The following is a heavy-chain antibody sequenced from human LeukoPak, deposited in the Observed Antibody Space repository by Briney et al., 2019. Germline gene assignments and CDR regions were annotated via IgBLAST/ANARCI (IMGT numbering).Heavy chain of an antibody. CDR1: GASISSGGYY. Sequence: SETLSLTCTVSGASISSGGYYWGWIRQHPGKGLEWIGHIYYDGTAFYNPSLKSRVIISVDTSKNQFSLTLISLTAADTALYYCARRRDDDSSGYYNWFDPWGQGALVTVSS. CDR3: ARRRDDDSSGYYNWFDP. CDR2: IYYDGTA. D-gene: IGHD3-22*01. J-gene: IGHJ5*02. V-gene: IGHV4-31*03.